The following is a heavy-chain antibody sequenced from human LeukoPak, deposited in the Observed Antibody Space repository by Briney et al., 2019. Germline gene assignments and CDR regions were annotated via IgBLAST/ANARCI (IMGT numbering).Heavy chain of an antibody. Sequence: ASVKVSCKASGYTFTGYYMHWVRQAPGRGLEWMGRINPNSGGTNYAQKFQGRVTMTRDTSISTAYMELSRLRSDDTAVYYCARGAYSGYDCDYWGQGTLVTVSS. D-gene: IGHD5-12*01. V-gene: IGHV1-2*06. J-gene: IGHJ4*02. CDR2: INPNSGGT. CDR3: ARGAYSGYDCDY. CDR1: GYTFTGYY.